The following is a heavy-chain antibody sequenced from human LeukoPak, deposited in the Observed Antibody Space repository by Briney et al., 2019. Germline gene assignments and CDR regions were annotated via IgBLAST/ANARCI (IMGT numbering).Heavy chain of an antibody. Sequence: SETLSLTCTVSGGSISSSSYYWGWIRQPPGKGLEWIGSIYYSGSTYYNPSLKSRVTISVDTSKKQFSLKLSSVTAADTAVYYCAGTLGSGNQYGYFDYWGQGTLVTVSS. CDR3: AGTLGSGNQYGYFDY. CDR1: GGSISSSSYY. CDR2: IYYSGST. V-gene: IGHV4-39*01. D-gene: IGHD1-14*01. J-gene: IGHJ4*02.